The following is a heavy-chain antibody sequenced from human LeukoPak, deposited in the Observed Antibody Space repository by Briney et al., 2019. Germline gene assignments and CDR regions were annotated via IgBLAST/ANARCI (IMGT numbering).Heavy chain of an antibody. D-gene: IGHD3-22*01. J-gene: IGHJ4*02. V-gene: IGHV4-34*01. CDR1: GGSFSGYY. Sequence: SETLSLACAVYGGSFSGYYWSWIREPPGKGLEWIVEINHSGSTNYNPSLKSRVTISVDTSKNQFSLKLSSVTAADTAVYYCAGSFTYYYDSSGSPSYWGQGTLVTVSS. CDR3: AGSFTYYYDSSGSPSY. CDR2: INHSGST.